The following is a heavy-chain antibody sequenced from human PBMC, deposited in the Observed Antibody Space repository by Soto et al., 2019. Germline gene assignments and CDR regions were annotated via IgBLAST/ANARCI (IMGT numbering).Heavy chain of an antibody. CDR1: GFTFSSYW. CDR2: INSDGSST. J-gene: IGHJ4*02. CDR3: ARVYLDKAMDPFDY. D-gene: IGHD5-18*01. Sequence: EVQLVESGGGLVQPGGSLRLSCAASGFTFSSYWMHWVRQAPGKGLVWVSRINSDGSSTSYADSVKGRFTISRDNAKNTLYLQMNSLRAEDTAVYYCARVYLDKAMDPFDYWGQGTLVTVSS. V-gene: IGHV3-74*01.